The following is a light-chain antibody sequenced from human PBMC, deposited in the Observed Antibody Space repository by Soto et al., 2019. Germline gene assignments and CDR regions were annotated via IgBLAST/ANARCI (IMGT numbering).Light chain of an antibody. Sequence: QSALTQPPSASGAPGQRVTISCSGSSSNIGANTVNWYRQLPGTAPRLLMYTNNQRPSGVPDRFSGSKSGTPASLAISGLQSEDEADYYCATWDDSLNGYVFGTGTKVTVL. CDR1: SSNIGANT. V-gene: IGLV1-44*01. CDR3: ATWDDSLNGYV. CDR2: TNN. J-gene: IGLJ1*01.